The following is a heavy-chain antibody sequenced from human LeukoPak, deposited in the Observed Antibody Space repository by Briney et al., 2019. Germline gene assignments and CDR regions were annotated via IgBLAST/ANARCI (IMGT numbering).Heavy chain of an antibody. V-gene: IGHV3-30*01. Sequence: GGSLRLCCAASGFTFSSYAMHWVRQAPGKGLEWVAVISYDGSNKYNADSVKGRFTISRDNSKNTLYLQMNSLRAGDTAVFYCARRYNWNYRYFDYWGQGTLVTVSS. D-gene: IGHD1-7*01. CDR2: ISYDGSNK. CDR1: GFTFSSYA. J-gene: IGHJ4*02. CDR3: ARRYNWNYRYFDY.